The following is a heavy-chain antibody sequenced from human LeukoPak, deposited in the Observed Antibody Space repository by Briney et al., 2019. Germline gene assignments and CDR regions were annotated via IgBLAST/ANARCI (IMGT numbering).Heavy chain of an antibody. D-gene: IGHD3-22*01. J-gene: IGHJ5*02. CDR2: IYTSGST. CDR3: ARGQDSSGYYDL. Sequence: SETLSLTCTVSGGSISSYYWSWIRQPAGKGLEWIGRIYTSGSTNYNPSLKRRVTMSVDTSKNQFSLKLSSVTAADTAVYYCARGQDSSGYYDLCGQGTLVTVSS. CDR1: GGSISSYY. V-gene: IGHV4-4*07.